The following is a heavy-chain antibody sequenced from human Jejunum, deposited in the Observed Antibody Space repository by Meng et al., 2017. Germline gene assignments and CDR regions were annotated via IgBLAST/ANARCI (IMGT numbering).Heavy chain of an antibody. Sequence: SGGCLGLAVAASGVTFSSSTMSWVRQAPGKGLEWVAAISGSGGSTYYADSVKGRFTISRDNSKNTLYLQMNTLRAEDTATYYCAKLTTNWGQGTLVTVSS. CDR2: ISGSGGST. CDR1: GVTFSSST. J-gene: IGHJ4*02. D-gene: IGHD1-14*01. CDR3: AKLTTN. V-gene: IGHV3-23*01.